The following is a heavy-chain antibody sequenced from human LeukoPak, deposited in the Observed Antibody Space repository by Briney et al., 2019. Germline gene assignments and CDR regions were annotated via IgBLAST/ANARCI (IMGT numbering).Heavy chain of an antibody. Sequence: PGGSLRLSCAASGFTFSIYTMNWVRQAPGKRLEWVSTINYNGDTKYYADSVQGRFTISRDNSKNTVYLQMNSLRAEDTAIYYCAKGGHCPALCTTQIAVAGYNDNWGQGTLVTVSS. V-gene: IGHV3-23*01. D-gene: IGHD6-19*01. CDR2: INYNGDTK. J-gene: IGHJ4*02. CDR3: AKGGHCPALCTTQIAVAGYNDN. CDR1: GFTFSIYT.